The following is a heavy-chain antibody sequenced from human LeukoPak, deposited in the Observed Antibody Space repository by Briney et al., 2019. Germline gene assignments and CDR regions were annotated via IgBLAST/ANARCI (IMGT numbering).Heavy chain of an antibody. V-gene: IGHV1-18*01. D-gene: IGHD3-22*01. CDR1: GYTFTSYG. CDR2: ISAYNGNT. J-gene: IGHJ3*02. CDR3: ARLWVYDNSGSAFDI. Sequence: ASVKLSCKASGYTFTSYGISWVRQALGQGLEWMGGISAYNGNTNYAQKLQGRVTMTTDTSTSTAYMELRSLRSDDTAVYYCARLWVYDNSGSAFDIWGQGTMVTVSS.